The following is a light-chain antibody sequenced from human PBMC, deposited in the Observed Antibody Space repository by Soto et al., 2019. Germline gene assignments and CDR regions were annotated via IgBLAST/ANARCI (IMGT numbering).Light chain of an antibody. V-gene: IGKV3-15*01. CDR2: DAS. CDR1: QTIGTN. Sequence: EVVMTQSPDTLSVSPGQSATLSCRASQTIGTNLAWYQQKPGQAPRLVIYDASTRDTGIPARFSGVGSGTEFPLTLSSLRSEDFGVYYCQHYDRWPPTFGQGTKVEVK. J-gene: IGKJ1*01. CDR3: QHYDRWPPT.